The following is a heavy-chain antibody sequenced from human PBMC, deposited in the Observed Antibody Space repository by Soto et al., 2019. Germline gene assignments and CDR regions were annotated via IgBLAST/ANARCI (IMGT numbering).Heavy chain of an antibody. Sequence: QVQLVESGGGVVQPGRSLRLSCAASGFTFRSYGMHWVRQAPGKGLEWVAVIWYDGSNKYYADSVKGRFTISRDNSKNTLYLQMNSLIAEDTAVYYCARDLGYYSGSRSGSYFDYWGQGTLVTVSS. CDR2: IWYDGSNK. CDR3: ARDLGYYSGSRSGSYFDY. D-gene: IGHD3-10*01. V-gene: IGHV3-33*01. CDR1: GFTFRSYG. J-gene: IGHJ4*02.